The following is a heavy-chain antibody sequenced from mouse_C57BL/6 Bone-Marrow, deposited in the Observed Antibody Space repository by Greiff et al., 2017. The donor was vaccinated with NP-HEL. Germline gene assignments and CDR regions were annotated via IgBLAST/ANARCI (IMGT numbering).Heavy chain of an antibody. Sequence: VQLQQSGPELVKPGASVKISCKASGYSFTGYYMNWVKQSPEKSLEWIGEINPSTGGTTYNQKFKAKATLTVDKSSSTAYMQLKSLTSEDSAVYYCARYYYYYAMDYWGQGTSVTVSS. J-gene: IGHJ4*01. CDR3: ARYYYYYAMDY. V-gene: IGHV1-42*01. CDR2: INPSTGGT. CDR1: GYSFTGYY. D-gene: IGHD1-1*01.